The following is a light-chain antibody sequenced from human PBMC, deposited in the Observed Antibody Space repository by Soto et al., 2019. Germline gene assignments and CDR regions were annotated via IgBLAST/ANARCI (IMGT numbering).Light chain of an antibody. J-gene: IGKJ4*01. Sequence: IQMTQSPSSLSASVGERVTITCRASQRIRTDLNWYQQRPGKAPKVLIYVASILQTGVPSRFSGSSSVTDVNHTITSLQPEAFSLYYCQQSYKNPHTFGGGTRVEIK. V-gene: IGKV1-39*01. CDR1: QRIRTD. CDR3: QQSYKNPHT. CDR2: VAS.